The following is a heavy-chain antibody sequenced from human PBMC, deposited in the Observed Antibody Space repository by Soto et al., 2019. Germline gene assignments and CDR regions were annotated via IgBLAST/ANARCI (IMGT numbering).Heavy chain of an antibody. CDR1: GDSMTKYY. J-gene: IGHJ4*02. V-gene: IGHV4-4*07. CDR2: IYTSGST. Sequence: QVQLQESGPGLVKPSETLSLTCTVSGDSMTKYYWSWIRQPAGKGLEWIGRIYTSGSTNYNPSLTSRVTMSIDTSNNHFSLKLKSVTAADTAVYYCARTVGAAYYFDFWCQGALVTVSS. D-gene: IGHD1-26*01. CDR3: ARTVGAAYYFDF.